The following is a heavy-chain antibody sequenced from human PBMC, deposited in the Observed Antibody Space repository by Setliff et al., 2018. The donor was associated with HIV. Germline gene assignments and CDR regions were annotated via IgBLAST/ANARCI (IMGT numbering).Heavy chain of an antibody. Sequence: ASVKVSCKASGYTFTGYYIHWVRQAPGEGLEWMGRINPNSGGTNYAQKFQGRVSVTGDTSISTAYMELSRLRSDDTAIYYCARGDTVVVSAAIRFELWGQGTLVTVSS. CDR3: ARGDTVVVSAAIRFEL. CDR1: GYTFTGYY. CDR2: INPNSGGT. V-gene: IGHV1-2*06. D-gene: IGHD2-2*02. J-gene: IGHJ1*01.